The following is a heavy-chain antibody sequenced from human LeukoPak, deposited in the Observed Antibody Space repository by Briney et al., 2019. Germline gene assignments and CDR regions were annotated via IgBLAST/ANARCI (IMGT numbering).Heavy chain of an antibody. V-gene: IGHV4-59*01. D-gene: IGHD3-22*01. CDR1: GGSISSYY. J-gene: IGHJ4*02. CDR3: ASLRSDSSGYYNFRIDY. CDR2: IYYSGST. Sequence: SETLSLTCTVSGGSISSYYWSWIRQPPGKGLEWIGYIYYSGSTNYNPSLKSRVTISVDTSKNQFSLKLSSVTAADTAVYYCASLRSDSSGYYNFRIDYWGQGTLVTVSS.